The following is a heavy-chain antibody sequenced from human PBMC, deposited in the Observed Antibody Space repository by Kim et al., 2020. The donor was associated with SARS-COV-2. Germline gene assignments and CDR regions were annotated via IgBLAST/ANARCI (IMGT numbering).Heavy chain of an antibody. CDR2: ISGSGGST. CDR3: AKAGYDSSGYYYPEYYFDY. Sequence: GGSLRLSCAASGFTFSSYAMSWVRQAPGKGLEWVSAISGSGGSTYYADSVKGRFTISRDNSKNTLYLQMNSLRAEDTAVYYCAKAGYDSSGYYYPEYYFDYWGQGTLVTVSS. CDR1: GFTFSSYA. V-gene: IGHV3-23*01. J-gene: IGHJ4*02. D-gene: IGHD3-22*01.